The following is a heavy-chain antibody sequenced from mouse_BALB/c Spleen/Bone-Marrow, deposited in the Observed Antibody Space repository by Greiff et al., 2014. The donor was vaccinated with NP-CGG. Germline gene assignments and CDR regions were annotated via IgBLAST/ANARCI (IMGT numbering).Heavy chain of an antibody. CDR1: GYAFTNYW. CDR3: AGRRSPDY. V-gene: IGHV1-63*01. Sequence: VQLQQSGAELVRPGTSVKISCKASGYAFTNYWLGWVKQRPGHGLEWIGDIYPGSGNTYYNEKFKGKFTLTADKSSSTAYMQLSSLTSEDSAVYFCAGRRSPDYWGQGTTLTVSS. CDR2: IYPGSGNT. J-gene: IGHJ2*01.